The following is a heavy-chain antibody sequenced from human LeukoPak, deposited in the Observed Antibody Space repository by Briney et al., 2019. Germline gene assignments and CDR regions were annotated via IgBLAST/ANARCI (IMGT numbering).Heavy chain of an antibody. Sequence: GESLEISCKGSGYSFTSYWIGWVRQMPGKGLEWMGIIYPGGSDTRYSPSFQGQVTISADKSISTAYLQWSSLKASDTAMYYCARSATTVTTNYYYYYYMDVWGKGTTVTVSS. CDR3: ARSATTVTTNYYYYYYMDV. D-gene: IGHD4-11*01. CDR1: GYSFTSYW. CDR2: IYPGGSDT. V-gene: IGHV5-51*01. J-gene: IGHJ6*03.